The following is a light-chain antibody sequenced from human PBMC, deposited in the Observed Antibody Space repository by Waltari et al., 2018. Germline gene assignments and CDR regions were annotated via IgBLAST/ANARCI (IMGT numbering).Light chain of an antibody. J-gene: IGLJ2*01. CDR3: SSYTTISTTL. V-gene: IGLV2-14*01. CDR2: DVS. CDR1: NSDVGAYHF. Sequence: QSALAQPASVSGSPGQSITISCTGTNSDVGAYHFVSWYQHHPGKAPKLIIYDVSRWPSGVSNRFSGSKSGNTASLTISGLQAEDEADYYCSSYTTISTTLFGGGTKVTVL.